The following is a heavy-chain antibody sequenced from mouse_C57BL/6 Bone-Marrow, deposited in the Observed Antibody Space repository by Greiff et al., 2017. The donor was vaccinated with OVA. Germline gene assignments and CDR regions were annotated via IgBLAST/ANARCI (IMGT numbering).Heavy chain of an antibody. CDR2: IWSGGST. J-gene: IGHJ4*01. V-gene: IGHV2-2*01. CDR1: GFSFTSYG. CDR3: DRKFVITTGMDY. D-gene: IGHD2-4*01. Sequence: QVQLQQSGPGLVQPSQCLSITCTVSGFSFTSYGVHWVRQSPGKGLEWLGVIWSGGSTDYNAAFISRLSISKDNSKSQVFFKMNSLQAEDTAIYYCDRKFVITTGMDYWGQGTSVTVSS.